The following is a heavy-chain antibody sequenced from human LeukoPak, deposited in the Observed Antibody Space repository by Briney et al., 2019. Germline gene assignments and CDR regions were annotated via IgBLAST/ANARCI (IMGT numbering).Heavy chain of an antibody. Sequence: GESLKISCKGSGYTFNTYLIVWVRQMPGKGLEWMGIIYPGDSDTRYSPSFQGQVTISADKSITTAYLQWSSLKASDTAVYYCARRAYCGGDCARAYYSYYAMDVWGQGTRSPSP. CDR2: IYPGDSDT. CDR1: GYTFNTYL. D-gene: IGHD2-21*02. CDR3: ARRAYCGGDCARAYYSYYAMDV. J-gene: IGHJ6*02. V-gene: IGHV5-51*01.